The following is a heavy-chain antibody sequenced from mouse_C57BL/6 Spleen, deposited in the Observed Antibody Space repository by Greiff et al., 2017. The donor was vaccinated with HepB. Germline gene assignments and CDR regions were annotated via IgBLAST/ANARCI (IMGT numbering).Heavy chain of an antibody. J-gene: IGHJ4*01. V-gene: IGHV10-1*01. CDR3: NYGSGRYYAMDY. CDR2: IRNKSNNYAT. CDR1: GFSFNTYA. Sequence: DVMLVESGGGLVQPKGSLKLSCAASGFSFNTYAMNWVRQAPGKGLEWVARIRNKSNNYATYYADSVKDRFTISRDDSESMLYLQMNNLKTEDTAMYYCNYGSGRYYAMDYWGQGTSVTVSS. D-gene: IGHD1-1*01.